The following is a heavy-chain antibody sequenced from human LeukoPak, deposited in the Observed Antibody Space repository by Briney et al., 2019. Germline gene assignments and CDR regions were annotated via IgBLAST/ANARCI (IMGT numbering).Heavy chain of an antibody. CDR1: GGSISTYY. Sequence: SSETLSLTCAVSGGSISTYYWSWIRQPPGKGREWIGYIYYNGSPNYNPSLKSRVTISVDTSKDQFSLKLSSVTAADTAVYYCARRAARPGFDYWGQGTLVTVSS. J-gene: IGHJ4*02. CDR3: ARRAARPGFDY. D-gene: IGHD6-6*01. V-gene: IGHV4-59*08. CDR2: IYYNGSP.